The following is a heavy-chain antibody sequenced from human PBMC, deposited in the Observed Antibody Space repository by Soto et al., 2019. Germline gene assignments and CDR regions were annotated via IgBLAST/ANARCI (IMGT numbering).Heavy chain of an antibody. CDR2: IKQDGSEK. D-gene: IGHD3-3*01. CDR3: ARDRYSYYDFWSGSLPYYYYGMDV. Sequence: GVSLRLSCAASGFTFSSYWLTWVRQAPGKGLEWVANIKQDGSEKYYVDSVKGRFTISRDNAKNSLYLQMNSLRAEDTAVYYCARDRYSYYDFWSGSLPYYYYGMDVWGQGTTVTVSS. V-gene: IGHV3-7*01. CDR1: GFTFSSYW. J-gene: IGHJ6*02.